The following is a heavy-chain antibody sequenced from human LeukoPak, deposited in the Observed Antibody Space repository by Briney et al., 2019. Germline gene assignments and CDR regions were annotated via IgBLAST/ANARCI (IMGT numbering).Heavy chain of an antibody. V-gene: IGHV1-2*02. CDR1: GYTFTGYY. J-gene: IGHJ4*02. Sequence: AASVKVSCKASGYTFTGYYMHWVRQAPGQGLEWMGWINPNSGGTNYAQKFQGRVTMTRDTSISTAYMELSRLRSDDTAVYYCARAKKGYSSGWYRIDYWGQGTLVTVSS. CDR3: ARAKKGYSSGWYRIDY. CDR2: INPNSGGT. D-gene: IGHD6-19*01.